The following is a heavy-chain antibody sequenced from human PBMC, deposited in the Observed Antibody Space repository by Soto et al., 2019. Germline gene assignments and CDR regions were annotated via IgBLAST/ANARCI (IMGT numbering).Heavy chain of an antibody. V-gene: IGHV4-39*01. D-gene: IGHD3-9*01. CDR1: GGSISSSSYY. Sequence: SETLSLTCTVSGGSISSSSYYWGWIRQPPGKGLEWIGNIYYSGSTYYNPSLKSRVTISVDTSKNQFSLKLSSVTAADTAVYYCATLSTLTAPYFDYWGQGTLVTVS. J-gene: IGHJ4*02. CDR3: ATLSTLTAPYFDY. CDR2: IYYSGST.